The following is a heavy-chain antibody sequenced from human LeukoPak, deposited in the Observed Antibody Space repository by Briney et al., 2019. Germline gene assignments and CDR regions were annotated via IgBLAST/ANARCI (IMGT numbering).Heavy chain of an antibody. CDR3: ARVCGVRGVFDY. Sequence: PSETLSLTCTVSGGSISSGSYYWSWIRQPAGKGLEWIGRIYTSGSTNYNPSLKSRVTISVDTSKNQFSLKVSSVTAADTAVYYCARVCGVRGVFDYWGQGTLVTVSS. CDR1: GGSISSGSYY. V-gene: IGHV4-61*02. CDR2: IYTSGST. D-gene: IGHD3-10*02. J-gene: IGHJ4*02.